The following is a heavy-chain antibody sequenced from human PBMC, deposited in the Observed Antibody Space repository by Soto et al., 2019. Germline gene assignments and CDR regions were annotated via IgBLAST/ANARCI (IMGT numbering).Heavy chain of an antibody. CDR2: IYYSGSA. CDR1: GGSIISYY. D-gene: IGHD5-18*01. Sequence: ASETLSLTCTVSGGSIISYYWSWIRQPPGKGLEWIGYIYYSGSANYNPSLKSRVTISVDTSKNQFSLKLSSVTAADTAVYYCASQGYSSYYGMDVWGQGTTVTVSS. J-gene: IGHJ6*02. V-gene: IGHV4-59*01. CDR3: ASQGYSSYYGMDV.